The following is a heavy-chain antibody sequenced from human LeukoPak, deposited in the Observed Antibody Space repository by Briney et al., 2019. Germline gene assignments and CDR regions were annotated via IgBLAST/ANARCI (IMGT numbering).Heavy chain of an antibody. CDR3: AKECGRDYDDRAFDI. CDR2: ISGTGGST. V-gene: IGHV3-23*01. CDR1: GFTFSNYP. D-gene: IGHD3-22*01. J-gene: IGHJ3*02. Sequence: GGSLRLSCAASGFTFSNYPMNWVRQSPERGLEWVSTISGTGGSTSYADSLKGRFTISRDNSKNTLYLQMSSLTAEDTAVYYCAKECGRDYDDRAFDIWGQGTVVTVSS.